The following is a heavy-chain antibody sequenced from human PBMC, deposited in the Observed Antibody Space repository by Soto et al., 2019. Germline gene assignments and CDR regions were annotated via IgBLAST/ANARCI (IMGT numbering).Heavy chain of an antibody. CDR2: LKSKTDGGTT. D-gene: IGHD3-10*01. Sequence: EVQLVESGGGFVKPGGSLRLSCAASGFTFRNIWMSWVRQAPGKGLEWVGRLKSKTDGGTTDYAAPVKGRFSISRDDSKNTLYLQMNGLRSEDTAVYFCTTDPGTPPTMAYGIDVWGQGARVTVSS. V-gene: IGHV3-15*01. CDR1: GFTFRNIW. J-gene: IGHJ3*01. CDR3: TTDPGTPPTMAYGIDV.